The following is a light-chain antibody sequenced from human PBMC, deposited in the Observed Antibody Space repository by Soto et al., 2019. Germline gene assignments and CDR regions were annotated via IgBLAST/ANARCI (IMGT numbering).Light chain of an antibody. J-gene: IGLJ3*02. V-gene: IGLV1-44*01. CDR3: AAWDANLYGL. Sequence: QSVLTQPPSASGTPGQRVTISCSGSSSNIGSNSVNWYQQLPGTAPKLLIYGDNQRPSGVPDRFSGSKSGTSASLAISGLQSEDEADYYCAAWDANLYGLFGGGTKLTVL. CDR2: GDN. CDR1: SSNIGSNS.